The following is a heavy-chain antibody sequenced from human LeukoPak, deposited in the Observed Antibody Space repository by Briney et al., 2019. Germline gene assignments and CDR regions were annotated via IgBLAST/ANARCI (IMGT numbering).Heavy chain of an antibody. CDR2: IYTSGST. Sequence: SETLSLTCTVSGGSISSGSYHWSWIRQPAGKGLEWIGRIYTSGSTNYNPSLKSRVTISVDTSKNQVSLKLSSVTAGDTAVYYCARASTAQYTWFEPWGQGTLVTVSP. CDR3: ARASTAQYTWFEP. J-gene: IGHJ5*02. CDR1: GGSISSGSYH. V-gene: IGHV4-61*02. D-gene: IGHD2/OR15-2a*01.